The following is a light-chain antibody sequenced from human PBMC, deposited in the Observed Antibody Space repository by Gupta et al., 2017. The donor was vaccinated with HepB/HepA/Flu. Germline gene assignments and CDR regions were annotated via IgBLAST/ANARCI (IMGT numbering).Light chain of an antibody. CDR2: QDS. Sequence: SYELTQPPSVSVPPGQTDSITCPGDKLGDKYACWYQQKPGQSPVLVIYQDSKRPSGIPERFSGSNSGNTATLTISGTQAMDEADYYCQAWDSSTVVFGGGTKLTVL. CDR3: QAWDSSTVV. CDR1: KLGDKY. V-gene: IGLV3-1*01. J-gene: IGLJ2*01.